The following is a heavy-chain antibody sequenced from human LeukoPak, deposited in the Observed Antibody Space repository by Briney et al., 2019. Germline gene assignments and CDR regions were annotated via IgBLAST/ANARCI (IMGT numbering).Heavy chain of an antibody. CDR2: IYYSGST. CDR1: GGSISSGDYY. CDR3: ARGPGENDAFDI. Sequence: SETLSLTCTVSGGSISSGDYYWSWIRQPPGKGLEWIGYIYYSGSTYYNPSLKSRVTISVDTSKNQFSLKLSPVTAADTAVYYCARGPGENDAFDIWGQGTMVTVSS. V-gene: IGHV4-30-4*08. D-gene: IGHD7-27*01. J-gene: IGHJ3*02.